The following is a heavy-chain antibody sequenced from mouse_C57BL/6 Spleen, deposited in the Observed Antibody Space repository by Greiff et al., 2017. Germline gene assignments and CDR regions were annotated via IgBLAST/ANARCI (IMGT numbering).Heavy chain of an antibody. D-gene: IGHD2-1*01. V-gene: IGHV14-1*01. J-gene: IGHJ3*01. CDR3: TTFYYGNLFAY. CDR2: IDPEDGDT. Sequence: EVQLQQSGAELVRPGASVKLSCTASGFNIKDYYMHWVKQRPEQGLEWIGRIDPEDGDTEYAPKFPGKATMTADTSSNTAYLQLSSLTSEDTAVYYCTTFYYGNLFAYWGQGTLVTVSA. CDR1: GFNIKDYY.